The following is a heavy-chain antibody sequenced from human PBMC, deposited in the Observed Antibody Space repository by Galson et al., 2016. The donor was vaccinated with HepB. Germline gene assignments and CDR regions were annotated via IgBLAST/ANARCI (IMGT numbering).Heavy chain of an antibody. CDR1: GYTFSSYA. CDR3: ATTYGSGVTNWFDP. Sequence: SVKVSCKASGYTFSSYAIHWVRQAPGQRLEWMGWINTAKGNTHYSQKFQGRVIITRDTFASTAYMELSSLRSEDTAVYYCATTYGSGVTNWFDPWGREPWSPSPQ. D-gene: IGHD3-10*01. V-gene: IGHV1-3*04. CDR2: INTAKGNT. J-gene: IGHJ5*02.